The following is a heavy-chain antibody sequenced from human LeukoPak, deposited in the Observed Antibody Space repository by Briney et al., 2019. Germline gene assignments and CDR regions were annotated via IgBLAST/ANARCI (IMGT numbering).Heavy chain of an antibody. V-gene: IGHV4-39*01. CDR2: LYYSGSA. CDR3: ARTYDYIWGSFRSHSFDS. CDR1: GGSISSNNYY. Sequence: SETLSLTCTVSGGSISSNNYYWGWIRQPPGKGLEWIGSLYYSGSAYYNPSLKSRVTISVDASKNQFSLKLSSVTAADTGVYYCARTYDYIWGSFRSHSFDSWGQGTLVTVSS. D-gene: IGHD3-16*02. J-gene: IGHJ4*02.